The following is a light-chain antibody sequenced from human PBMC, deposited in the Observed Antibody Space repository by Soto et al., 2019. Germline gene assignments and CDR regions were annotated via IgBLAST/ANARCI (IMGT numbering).Light chain of an antibody. CDR1: QSVSSSY. V-gene: IGKV3-20*01. J-gene: IGKJ1*01. CDR3: QQYGSSPRT. Sequence: EIVLTQSPGALSLSTGKRATLSCGASQSVSSSYLAWYQQKPGQAPSLLIYGASTRATCIPDRFSGSGSGTDFTLTISRLEPEDFAVYYCQQYGSSPRTFGQGTKVEIK. CDR2: GAS.